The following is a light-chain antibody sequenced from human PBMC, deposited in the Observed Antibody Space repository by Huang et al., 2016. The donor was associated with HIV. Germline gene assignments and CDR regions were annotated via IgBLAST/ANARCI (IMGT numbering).Light chain of an antibody. J-gene: IGKJ4*01. CDR2: DAS. CDR1: QSVSNS. V-gene: IGKV1-39*01. Sequence: DIQMTQSPSSLSASVGDRVTITCRTSQSVSNSLNWYQQKPGKAPKHLIYDASSLERGVPSRFTGSGSGTDFTLTISSRQLEDSATYYCQETYNPPVLTFGGGTKVEI. CDR3: QETYNPPVLT.